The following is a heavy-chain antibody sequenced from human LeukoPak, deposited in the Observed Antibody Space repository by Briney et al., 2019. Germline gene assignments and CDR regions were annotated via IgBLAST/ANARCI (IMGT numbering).Heavy chain of an antibody. Sequence: SGGSLRLSCAASGFTSSSYAMHWVRQAPGKGLEWVAVISYDGSNKYYADSVKGRFTISRDNSKNTLYLQMNSLRAEDTAVYYCARDYAEELWFGELKYWGQGTLVTVSS. D-gene: IGHD3-10*01. CDR3: ARDYAEELWFGELKY. CDR2: ISYDGSNK. CDR1: GFTSSSYA. V-gene: IGHV3-30*04. J-gene: IGHJ4*02.